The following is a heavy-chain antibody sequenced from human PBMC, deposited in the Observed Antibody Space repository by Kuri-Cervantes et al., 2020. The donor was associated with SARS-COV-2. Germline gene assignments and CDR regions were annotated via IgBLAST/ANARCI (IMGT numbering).Heavy chain of an antibody. J-gene: IGHJ4*02. CDR1: GYTFTAYY. D-gene: IGHD3-22*01. CDR3: ARSYFYDSSGYVMDH. V-gene: IGHV1-2*06. Sequence: ASVKVSCKTSGYTFTAYYVHWVRQAPGQGLEWMGRIHPNDGATNSAQKFQGRVTMTRDTSISAAYMELSRLRSDDTAVYYCARSYFYDSSGYVMDHWGQGTRVTVSS. CDR2: IHPNDGAT.